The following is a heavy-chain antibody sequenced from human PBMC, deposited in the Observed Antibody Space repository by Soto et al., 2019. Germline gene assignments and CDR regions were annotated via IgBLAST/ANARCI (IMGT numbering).Heavy chain of an antibody. J-gene: IGHJ6*02. CDR1: GFTFSSYW. CDR3: PRTPDTAMVLYYYYGMDV. D-gene: IGHD5-18*01. CDR2: INSDGSST. Sequence: PVGSLRLSCAASGFTFSSYWMHWVRQAPVKGLVWVSRINSDGSSTSYADSVKGRFTISRDNAKNSLYLQMNSLRAEDTAVYYCPRTPDTAMVLYYYYGMDVWGQGTTVTVSS. V-gene: IGHV3-74*01.